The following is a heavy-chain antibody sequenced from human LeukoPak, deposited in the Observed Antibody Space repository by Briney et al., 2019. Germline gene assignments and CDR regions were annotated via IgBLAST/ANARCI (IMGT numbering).Heavy chain of an antibody. CDR2: ISGSGGST. J-gene: IGHJ4*02. V-gene: IGHV3-23*01. D-gene: IGHD6-6*01. CDR3: ANLPLRCSSSYYFDY. Sequence: GGSLRLSCAASGFTFSSYSMNWVRQAPGKGLEWVSAISGSGGSTYYADSVKGRFTISRDNSKNTLYLQMNSLRAEDTAVYYCANLPLRCSSSYYFDYWGQGTLVTVSS. CDR1: GFTFSSYS.